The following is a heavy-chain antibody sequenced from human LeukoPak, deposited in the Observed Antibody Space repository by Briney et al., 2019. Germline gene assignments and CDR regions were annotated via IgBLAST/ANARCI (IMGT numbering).Heavy chain of an antibody. V-gene: IGHV3-23*01. Sequence: GGSLRLSCAASGFTFSSYAMSWVRQAPGKGLEWVSAISGSGGSTYYADSVKGRFTISRDNSKNTLYLQMNSLRAEDTAVYYCARDRSTYYDILTGVLDYWGQGTLVTVSS. CDR1: GFTFSSYA. J-gene: IGHJ4*02. CDR3: ARDRSTYYDILTGVLDY. CDR2: ISGSGGST. D-gene: IGHD3-9*01.